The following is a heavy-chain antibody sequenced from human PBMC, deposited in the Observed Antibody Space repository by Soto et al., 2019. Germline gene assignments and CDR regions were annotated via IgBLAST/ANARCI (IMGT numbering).Heavy chain of an antibody. D-gene: IGHD3-16*01. J-gene: IGHJ6*02. V-gene: IGHV1-3*01. CDR2: IYAGNGNT. CDR1: GYTFANYA. CDR3: ARDISGWGMTNGHFGVDV. Sequence: ASVKVSCKATGYTFANYAIHWVRQAPGQDFEWMGWIYAGNGNTRNSQKFQGRVTFTRDTSATTAHMEVGSLRFEDTAVYYCARDISGWGMTNGHFGVDVWGQGTTVTVSS.